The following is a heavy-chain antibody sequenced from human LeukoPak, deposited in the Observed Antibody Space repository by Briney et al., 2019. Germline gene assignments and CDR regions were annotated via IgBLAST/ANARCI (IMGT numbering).Heavy chain of an antibody. Sequence: ASVKVSCKASGGTFSSYAISWVRQAPGQGLEWMGRIIPILGIANYAQKFQGRVTITADKSTSTAYMELSSLRSEDTAVYDCARGSTESGGSALYYYYYMDVWGKGTTVTVSS. V-gene: IGHV1-69*04. CDR2: IIPILGIA. CDR1: GGTFSSYA. CDR3: ARGSTESGGSALYYYYYMDV. J-gene: IGHJ6*03. D-gene: IGHD2-15*01.